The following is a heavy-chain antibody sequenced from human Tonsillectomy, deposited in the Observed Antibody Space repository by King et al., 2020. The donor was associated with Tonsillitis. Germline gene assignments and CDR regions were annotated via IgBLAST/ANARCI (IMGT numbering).Heavy chain of an antibody. J-gene: IGHJ6*03. V-gene: IGHV4-4*02. Sequence: HVQLQESGPGLVKPSGTLSLTCAVSGGSISSSNWWSWVRQPPGKGLEWIGEIYHSGSTNYNPSLKSRVTISVDKSKNQFSLKLGSVTAADTAVYYCARAFYCSGGSCYPSYYYYMDVWGKGTTVTVSS. CDR2: IYHSGST. D-gene: IGHD2-15*01. CDR3: ARAFYCSGGSCYPSYYYYMDV. CDR1: GGSISSSNW.